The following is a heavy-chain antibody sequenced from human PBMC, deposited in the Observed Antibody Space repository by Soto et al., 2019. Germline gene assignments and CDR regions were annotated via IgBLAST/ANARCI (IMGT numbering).Heavy chain of an antibody. CDR1: GFTFSSYA. J-gene: IGHJ4*02. Sequence: EVQLLESGGGLVQPGGSLRLSCAASGFTFSSYAMSWVRQAPGNGLEWVSAISGSGGSTYYADSVKGRFTISRDNSKNTLYLQMNSLRAEDTAVYYCAKGFGYSTSWYSDYWGQGILVTVSS. CDR2: ISGSGGST. CDR3: AKGFGYSTSWYSDY. D-gene: IGHD6-13*01. V-gene: IGHV3-23*01.